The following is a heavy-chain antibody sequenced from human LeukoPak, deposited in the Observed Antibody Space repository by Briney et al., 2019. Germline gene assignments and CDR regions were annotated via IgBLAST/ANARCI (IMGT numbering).Heavy chain of an antibody. CDR3: AREVLPAAPPEAFDI. Sequence: ASVKVSCKASGGTFSSYAISWVRQAPGQGLEWMGGIIPIFGTANYAQKFQGRVTITTDESTSTAYMELSSLRSEDTAVYYCAREVLPAAPPEAFDIWGQGTMVTVSS. V-gene: IGHV1-69*05. J-gene: IGHJ3*02. D-gene: IGHD2-2*01. CDR2: IIPIFGTA. CDR1: GGTFSSYA.